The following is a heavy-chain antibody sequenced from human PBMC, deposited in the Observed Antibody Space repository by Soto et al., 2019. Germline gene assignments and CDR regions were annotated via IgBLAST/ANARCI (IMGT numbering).Heavy chain of an antibody. CDR2: IKSKTDGGTT. CDR1: GFTFSNAW. D-gene: IGHD3-10*01. CDR3: TTDRRYYYGSAFDI. Sequence: PGGSLRLSCAASGFTFSNAWMSWVRQAPGKGLEWVGRIKSKTDGGTTDYAAPVKGRFTISRDDSKNTLYLQMNSLKTEDTAVYYCTTDRRYYYGSAFDIWGQGTMVTVSS. V-gene: IGHV3-15*01. J-gene: IGHJ3*02.